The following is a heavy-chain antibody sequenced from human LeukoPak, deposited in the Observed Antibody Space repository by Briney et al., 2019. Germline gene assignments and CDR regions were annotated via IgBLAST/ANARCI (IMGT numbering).Heavy chain of an antibody. CDR3: ASGYNGLDF. J-gene: IGHJ4*02. V-gene: IGHV4-39*01. D-gene: IGHD5-12*01. CDR2: IYYSGST. CDR1: GGSISSNSYY. Sequence: PSETLSLTCTVSGGSISSNSYYWGWIRQPPGKGLEWIGSIYYSGSTYYNPSLKSRVTISVDTSKTQFSLKLSSVTAADTAVYYCASGYNGLDFWGQGTLVTVSS.